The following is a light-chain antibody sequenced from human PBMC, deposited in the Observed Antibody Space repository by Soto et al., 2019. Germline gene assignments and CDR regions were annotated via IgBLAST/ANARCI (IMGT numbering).Light chain of an antibody. CDR1: QSVSSY. CDR3: QQRCNWREYT. V-gene: IGKV3-11*01. J-gene: IGKJ2*01. CDR2: DAS. Sequence: EIVLTQSPATLSLSPGERATLSCRASQSVSSYLAWYQQKPGQAPRLLIYDASNRATGIPARFSGSGSGTDFTLTISSLEPEDFAVYYCQQRCNWREYTFGQGTKLEIK.